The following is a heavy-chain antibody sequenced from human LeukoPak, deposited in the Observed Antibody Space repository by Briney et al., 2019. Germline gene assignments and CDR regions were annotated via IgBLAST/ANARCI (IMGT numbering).Heavy chain of an antibody. J-gene: IGHJ4*02. D-gene: IGHD6-13*01. CDR2: INAGNGNT. V-gene: IGHV1-3*01. CDR3: ARGGIAAAGSIL. CDR1: GYTFTSYA. Sequence: GASVKVSCKASGYTFTSYAMHWVRQAPGQRLEWMGWINAGNGNTKYSQKSQGRVTITRDTSASTAYMELSSLRSEDTAVYYCARGGIAAAGSILWGQGTLVTVSS.